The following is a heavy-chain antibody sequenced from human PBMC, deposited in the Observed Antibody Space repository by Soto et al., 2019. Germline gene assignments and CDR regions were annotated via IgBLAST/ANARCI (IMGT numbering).Heavy chain of an antibody. Sequence: GGSLRLSCAASGFTFDDYGMSWVRQAPGKGLEWVSGINWNGGSTGYADSVKGRFTISRDNAKNSLYLQMNSLRAEDTALYHCARDKRHSYPQNYYYYMDVWGKGTTVTVSS. J-gene: IGHJ6*03. D-gene: IGHD5-18*01. CDR3: ARDKRHSYPQNYYYYMDV. V-gene: IGHV3-20*01. CDR1: GFTFDDYG. CDR2: INWNGGST.